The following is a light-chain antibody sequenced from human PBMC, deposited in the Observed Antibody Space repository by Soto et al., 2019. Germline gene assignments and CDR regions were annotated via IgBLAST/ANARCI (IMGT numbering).Light chain of an antibody. CDR3: PQSSHAPS. V-gene: IGKV1-39*01. Sequence: DIQMTQSPSSLSASVGDRVTITCRASQSISSFLNWYQQKPGRAPKLLIYAASSLQSGVPSRFSGSGSGTDFTLTISSLQPEDSATYCCPQSSHAPSFGGGSNVEIK. CDR2: AAS. J-gene: IGKJ4*01. CDR1: QSISSF.